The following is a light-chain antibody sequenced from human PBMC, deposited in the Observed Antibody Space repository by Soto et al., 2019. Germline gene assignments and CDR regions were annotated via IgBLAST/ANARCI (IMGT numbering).Light chain of an antibody. J-gene: IGLJ2*01. V-gene: IGLV2-8*01. CDR1: SSDVGGYNY. Sequence: QSALTQPPSASGSPGQSVTISCTGTSSDVGGYNYVSWYQQHPGKVPKVMIYEVSKRPSGVPDRFSGSKSGNTASLTVSGLQAEDEADYYCSSYVGSNNLVFGGGTKLTVL. CDR3: SSYVGSNNLV. CDR2: EVS.